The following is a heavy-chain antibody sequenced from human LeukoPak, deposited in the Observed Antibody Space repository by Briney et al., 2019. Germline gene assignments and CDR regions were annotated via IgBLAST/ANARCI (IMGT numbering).Heavy chain of an antibody. V-gene: IGHV4-34*01. J-gene: IGHJ4*02. Sequence: PSETLSLTCAGYGGSFSGYYWSWIRQPPGKGLEWIGEINHSGSTNYNPSLKSRVTISVDTSKNQFSLKLNSVTAADTAVYYCARAEHIVVVPRGLYLDSWGQGTLVTVSS. CDR1: GGSFSGYY. CDR2: INHSGST. D-gene: IGHD2-21*01. CDR3: ARAEHIVVVPRGLYLDS.